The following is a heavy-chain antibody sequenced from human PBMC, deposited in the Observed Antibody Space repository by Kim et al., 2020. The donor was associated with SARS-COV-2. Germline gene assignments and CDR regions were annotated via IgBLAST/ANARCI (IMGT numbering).Heavy chain of an antibody. CDR2: ITPDGSGT. D-gene: IGHD3-10*01. V-gene: IGHV3-74*01. CDR1: GPTSSSSW. J-gene: IGHJ4*02. Sequence: GGSLRLSCAASGPTSSSSWMHWVRQAPGKGPVWVSGITPDGSGTYYADSVKGRFTISRDNARSTLYLQMNNLRAEDTAMYYCTRGRSPGGRGYWGQGTLVTVSS. CDR3: TRGRSPGGRGY.